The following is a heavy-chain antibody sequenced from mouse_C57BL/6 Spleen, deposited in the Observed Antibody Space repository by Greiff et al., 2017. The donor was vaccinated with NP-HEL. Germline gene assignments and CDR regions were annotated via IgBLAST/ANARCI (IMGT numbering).Heavy chain of an antibody. V-gene: IGHV1-82*01. D-gene: IGHD4-1*01. J-gene: IGHJ3*01. CDR2: IYPGDGDT. Sequence: VQLQQSGPELVKPGASVKISCKASGYAFSSSWMNWVKQRPGKGLEWIGRIYPGDGDTNYNGKFKGKATLTADKSSSTAYMQLSSLTSEDSAVYFCAPELGRGAYWGQGTLVTVSA. CDR1: GYAFSSSW. CDR3: APELGRGAY.